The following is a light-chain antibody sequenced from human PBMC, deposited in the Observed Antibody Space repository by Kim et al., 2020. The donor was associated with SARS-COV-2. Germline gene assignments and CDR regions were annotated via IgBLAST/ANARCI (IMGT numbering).Light chain of an antibody. V-gene: IGLV2-14*03. CDR2: AVS. Sequence: SLTLSCTGTSSDVGSYNYVSWYQQHPGKAPKLMIYAVSNRPSGVSNRFSGSKSGNTASLTISGLQAEDEADYYCSSYTRSSTNYVFGTGTKVTVL. CDR3: SSYTRSSTNYV. J-gene: IGLJ1*01. CDR1: SSDVGSYNY.